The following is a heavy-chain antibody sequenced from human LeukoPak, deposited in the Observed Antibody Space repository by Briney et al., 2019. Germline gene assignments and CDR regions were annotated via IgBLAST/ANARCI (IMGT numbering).Heavy chain of an antibody. CDR1: GFTLSSHA. CDR2: ISGSGGST. D-gene: IGHD3-10*01. J-gene: IGHJ6*03. V-gene: IGHV3-23*01. CDR3: AKVRGYYGSGSNMDV. Sequence: GGSLRLSCAASGFTLSSHAMSWVRQAPGKGLEWVSAISGSGGSTYYADSVKGRFTISRDDSKNTLYLQMNSLRAEDTAVYYCAKVRGYYGSGSNMDVWGKGTTVTVSS.